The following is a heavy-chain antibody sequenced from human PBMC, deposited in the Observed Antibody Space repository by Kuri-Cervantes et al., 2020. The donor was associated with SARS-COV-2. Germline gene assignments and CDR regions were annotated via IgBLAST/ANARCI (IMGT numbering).Heavy chain of an antibody. Sequence: GGSLKISCTASGFTFTNHAMSWVRQAPGKGVEYVANINQDGSATYYVDSVKGRFTISSDNPENSLYLQMNSLRAEDTAVYYCVCDTNRVKVDWGQGTLVTVSS. J-gene: IGHJ4*02. CDR1: GFTFTNHA. V-gene: IGHV3-7*02. CDR2: INQDGSAT. D-gene: IGHD5-18*01. CDR3: VCDTNRVKVD.